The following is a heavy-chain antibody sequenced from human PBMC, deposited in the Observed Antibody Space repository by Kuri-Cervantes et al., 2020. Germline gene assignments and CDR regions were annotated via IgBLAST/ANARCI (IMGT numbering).Heavy chain of an antibody. V-gene: IGHV3-21*01. CDR1: GFTFSSYS. D-gene: IGHD3-10*01. CDR2: ISSSSSYI. Sequence: GESLKISCAASGFTFSSYSMNWVRQAPGKGLEWVSSISSSSSYIYYADSVKGRFTISRDNAKSALFLQMSSLRDDDTAVYYCARDKRAFGSGNYNYFYGMDVWGQGTLVTVSS. J-gene: IGHJ6*02. CDR3: ARDKRAFGSGNYNYFYGMDV.